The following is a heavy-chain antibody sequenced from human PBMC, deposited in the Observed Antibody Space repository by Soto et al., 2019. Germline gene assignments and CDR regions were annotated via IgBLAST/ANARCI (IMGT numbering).Heavy chain of an antibody. CDR1: GYTFTSYA. CDR2: INAGNGNT. J-gene: IGHJ4*02. D-gene: IGHD3-22*01. V-gene: IGHV1-3*01. CDR3: ARDYYDSSGYIFFDY. Sequence: QVQLVQSGAEVKKPGASVKVSCKASGYTFTSYAMHWVRQAPGQRLEWMGWINAGNGNTKYSQKFQGRVTITRDTSASTAYMELSNLRSEDTAVYYCARDYYDSSGYIFFDYWGQGTLVTVSS.